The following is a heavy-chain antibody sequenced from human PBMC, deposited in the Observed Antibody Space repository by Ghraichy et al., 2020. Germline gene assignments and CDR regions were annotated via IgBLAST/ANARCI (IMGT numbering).Heavy chain of an antibody. D-gene: IGHD4-23*01. CDR3: ARNGGNPYYYYYYGMDV. Sequence: SETLSLTCTVSGGSITSYYWSWIRQPPGKGLEWIAYIYYTGSTNYNPSLKSRVTISVDTSKNQFSLKLSSVTAADTAVYYCARNGGNPYYYYYYGMDVWGQGTTVTVSS. V-gene: IGHV4-59*01. CDR2: IYYTGST. J-gene: IGHJ6*02. CDR1: GGSITSYY.